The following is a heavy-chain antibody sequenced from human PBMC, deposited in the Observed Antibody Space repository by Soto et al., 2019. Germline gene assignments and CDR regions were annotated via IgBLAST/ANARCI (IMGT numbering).Heavy chain of an antibody. Sequence: VHLQRGGEGLLKPSETLSLTCAVYGESFIGYYGTGIRQSPGKGLEWMGEINHGGSTNYNPSLKSRVTISIDTSKNQFSLKLTSVTAADTSVYYCARTDIVTTNWFDPWGQGTLVTVSS. D-gene: IGHD5-12*01. V-gene: IGHV4-34*01. CDR2: INHGGST. CDR3: ARTDIVTTNWFDP. J-gene: IGHJ5*02. CDR1: GESFIGYY.